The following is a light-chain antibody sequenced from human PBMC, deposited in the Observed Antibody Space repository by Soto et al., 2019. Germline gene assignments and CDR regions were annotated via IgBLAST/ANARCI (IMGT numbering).Light chain of an antibody. V-gene: IGKV3-11*01. CDR2: DVS. J-gene: IGKJ4*01. Sequence: EVVLTQSPATLSLSPGERATLSCRASQSVSRYLAWYQQRPGQAPRLLIYDVSDRAPGTPARFSGSGSGTDVTLTIRSLEPEDFAVYYCQHRSSWPLTFGGGTEVEIK. CDR1: QSVSRY. CDR3: QHRSSWPLT.